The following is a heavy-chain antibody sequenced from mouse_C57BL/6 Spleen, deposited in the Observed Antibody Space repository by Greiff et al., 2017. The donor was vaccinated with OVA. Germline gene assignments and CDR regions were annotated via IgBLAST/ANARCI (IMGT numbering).Heavy chain of an antibody. V-gene: IGHV5-9*01. D-gene: IGHD2-10*02. CDR1: GFTFSSYT. CDR3: ARGYGNYEY. Sequence: EVKVVESGGGLVKPGGSLKLSCAASGFTFSSYTMSWVRQTPEKRLEWVATISGGGGNTYYPDSVKGRFTISRDNAKNTLYLQMSSLRSEDTALYYCARGYGNYEYWGQGTTLTVSS. J-gene: IGHJ2*01. CDR2: ISGGGGNT.